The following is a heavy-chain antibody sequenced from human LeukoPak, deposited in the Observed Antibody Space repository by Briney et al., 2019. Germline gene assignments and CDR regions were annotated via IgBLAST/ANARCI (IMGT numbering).Heavy chain of an antibody. J-gene: IGHJ5*02. CDR1: GFSISNGYY. CDR3: TRGHPGVVRGTDWFDP. Sequence: SETLSLTCTVSGFSISNGYYWGWIRQPPGKGLEWIGSIYHSGSTYYNPSLKSRVTISVDTSKNQFSLKLSSVTAADTAVYYCTRGHPGVVRGTDWFDPWGQGTLVTVSS. D-gene: IGHD3-10*01. CDR2: IYHSGST. V-gene: IGHV4-38-2*02.